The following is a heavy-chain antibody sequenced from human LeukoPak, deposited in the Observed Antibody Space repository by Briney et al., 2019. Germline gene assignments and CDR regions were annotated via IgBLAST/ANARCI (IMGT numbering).Heavy chain of an antibody. D-gene: IGHD2-2*01. CDR2: IYPTDSQT. V-gene: IGHV5-51*01. CDR1: GYTFTMFW. CDR3: ARVCSTSTSSFDP. Sequence: GESLEISCEGSGYTFTMFWIAWVRQTPGKGLEWMGSIYPTDSQTRYSPSFQGQVTISIDKSIDTVYLHWSSLKASDSAVYYCARVCSTSTSSFDPWGQGTLVTVSS. J-gene: IGHJ5*02.